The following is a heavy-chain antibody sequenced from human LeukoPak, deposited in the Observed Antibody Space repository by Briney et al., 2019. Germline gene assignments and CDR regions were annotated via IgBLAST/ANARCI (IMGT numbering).Heavy chain of an antibody. CDR3: ARVVQSTDSSGFYLPEYFQH. D-gene: IGHD3-22*01. CDR1: GYSISSAYY. V-gene: IGHV4-38-2*02. Sequence: SETLSLTCSVSGYSISSAYYWGWIRQPPGKGLEWIGTMYHSGSTNYNPSLKSRVTISVDTSKNQFSLKLRSVTAADTAVYYCARVVQSTDSSGFYLPEYFQHWGQGTLVTVSS. CDR2: MYHSGST. J-gene: IGHJ1*01.